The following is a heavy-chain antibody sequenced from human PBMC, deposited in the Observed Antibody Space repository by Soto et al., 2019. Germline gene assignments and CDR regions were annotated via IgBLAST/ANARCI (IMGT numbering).Heavy chain of an antibody. CDR1: GGSISSGGYY. CDR2: IYYSGST. D-gene: IGHD3-22*01. V-gene: IGHV4-30-4*01. CDR3: ARDREYYYDSSGYNWFDP. Sequence: SETLSLTCTVSGGSISSGGYYWSWIRQPPGKGLEWIGYIYYSGSTYSNPSLKSRVTISVDTSKNQFSLKLSSVTAADTAVYYCARDREYYYDSSGYNWFDPWGQGTLVTVSS. J-gene: IGHJ5*02.